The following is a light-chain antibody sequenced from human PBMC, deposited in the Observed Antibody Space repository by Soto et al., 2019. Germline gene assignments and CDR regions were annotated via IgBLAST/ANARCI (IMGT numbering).Light chain of an antibody. CDR2: RAS. V-gene: IGKV3-15*01. Sequence: IVMTQSPATLSVSPGERATLSCRASQNIYSNIAWYQQRPGQAPRLLIYRASNRATGVPARFSGSGSGTEFTLTISSLQSEDFAVYYCQKYGSSPLITFGQGTRLDIK. CDR3: QKYGSSPLIT. CDR1: QNIYSN. J-gene: IGKJ5*01.